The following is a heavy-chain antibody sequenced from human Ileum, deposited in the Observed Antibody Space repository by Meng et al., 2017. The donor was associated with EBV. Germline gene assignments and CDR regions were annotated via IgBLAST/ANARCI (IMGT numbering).Heavy chain of an antibody. Sequence: EVELCGSGGVPLPPGGPPSLSCGAPGLTYSSYLVHWLRQAPGKRLVWVSRINSEASSTEDADSVRGRCTISRDNVKNMLYLQMTSLTAEDTAVYYCARGMRSYGDYLGYWGQGTLVTVSS. CDR2: INSEASST. CDR1: GLTYSSYL. CDR3: ARGMRSYGDYLGY. J-gene: IGHJ4*02. V-gene: IGHV3-74*03. D-gene: IGHD4-17*01.